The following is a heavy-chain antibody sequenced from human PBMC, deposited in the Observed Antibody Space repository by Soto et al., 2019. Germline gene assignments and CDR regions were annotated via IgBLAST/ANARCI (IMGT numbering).Heavy chain of an antibody. CDR1: GFTFNNYA. V-gene: IGHV3-23*01. Sequence: EVQLLESGGGLVQPGGSLRLSCAASGFTFNNYAMTWVRQAPGKGLEWVSAISGGGDTTSYADSVKGRFTVSRDGSKNTLYLQMSSQRAEDAALDYCAKGRGGSGSLTPRVDFWGQGTLVTVSS. CDR3: AKGRGGSGSLTPRVDF. CDR2: ISGGGDTT. D-gene: IGHD3-10*01. J-gene: IGHJ4*02.